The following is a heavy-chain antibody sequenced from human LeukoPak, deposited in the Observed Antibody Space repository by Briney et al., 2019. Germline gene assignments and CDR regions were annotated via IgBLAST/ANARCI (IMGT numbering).Heavy chain of an antibody. J-gene: IGHJ6*02. CDR3: ARVAGYSSSWPYYYYYGMDV. CDR2: INSDGSST. CDR1: GFTFSSYG. Sequence: GGSLRLSCAASGFTFSSYGMHWVRQAPGKGLVWVSRINSDGSSTSYADSVKGRFTISRDNAKNTLYLQMNSLRAEDTAVYYCARVAGYSSSWPYYYYYGMDVWGQGTTVTVSS. D-gene: IGHD6-13*01. V-gene: IGHV3-74*01.